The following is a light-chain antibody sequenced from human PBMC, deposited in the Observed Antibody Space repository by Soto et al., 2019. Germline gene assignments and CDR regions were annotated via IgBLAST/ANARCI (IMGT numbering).Light chain of an antibody. CDR2: EVT. CDR1: SSDIGSHDY. V-gene: IGLV2-14*01. J-gene: IGLJ1*01. CDR3: TSYTSSFTHL. Sequence: QSVLTQPASVSGSPGQSITISCTGTSSDIGSHDYVSWYQHHPGKAPKLIIYEVTNRPSGVSDRFSGSKSGNTASLTISRLQAEDEADYHCTSYTSSFTHLFGTGTKVTVL.